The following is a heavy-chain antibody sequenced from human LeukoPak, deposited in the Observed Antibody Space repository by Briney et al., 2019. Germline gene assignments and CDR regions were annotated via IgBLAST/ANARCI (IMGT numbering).Heavy chain of an antibody. J-gene: IGHJ4*02. CDR3: ARITDLSVATDY. CDR2: IYYSGST. V-gene: IGHV4-59*08. CDR1: GGSISSYY. D-gene: IGHD6-19*01. Sequence: SETLSLTCTVSGGSISSYYWSWIRQPPGKGLEWIGYIYYSGSTNYNPSLKSRVTISVDTSKNQFSLKLTSVTAADTAVYYCARITDLSVATDYWGQRTLVTVSS.